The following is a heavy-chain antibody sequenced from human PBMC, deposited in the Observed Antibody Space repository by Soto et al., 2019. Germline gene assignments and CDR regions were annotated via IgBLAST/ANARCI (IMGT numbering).Heavy chain of an antibody. D-gene: IGHD3-3*01. CDR1: GFTFSSYA. CDR2: ISYDGSNK. J-gene: IGHJ3*02. Sequence: QVQLVESGGGVVQPGRSLRLSCAASGFTFSSYAMHWVRQAPGKGLEWVAVISYDGSNKYYADSVKGRFTISRDNSKNTLYLQMNSLRAEDTAVYYCAKFVYDFWSGTFDAFDIWGQGTMVTVSS. CDR3: AKFVYDFWSGTFDAFDI. V-gene: IGHV3-30*18.